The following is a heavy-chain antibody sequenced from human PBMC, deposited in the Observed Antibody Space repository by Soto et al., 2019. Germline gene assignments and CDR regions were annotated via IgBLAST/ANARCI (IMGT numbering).Heavy chain of an antibody. V-gene: IGHV1-18*04. D-gene: IGHD2-2*01. CDR2: ISGYSGNT. J-gene: IGHJ6*02. CDR3: ARGGKCTSNSCYRDFYRGMDV. CDR1: GYPFNTHG. Sequence: XSVKVSCKASGYPFNTHGITWVRQAPGQGLEWMGWISGYSGNTNYEQKFLGRASMTRDTSTNTAYMELRSLRSDDTAVYYCARGGKCTSNSCYRDFYRGMDVWGQGTTVTVSS.